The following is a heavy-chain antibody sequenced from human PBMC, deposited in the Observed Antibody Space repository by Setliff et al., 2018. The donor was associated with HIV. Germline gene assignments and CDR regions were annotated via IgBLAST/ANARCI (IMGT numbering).Heavy chain of an antibody. CDR2: IHHSGST. CDR3: ASTGYSSGWSFDY. J-gene: IGHJ4*02. D-gene: IGHD6-19*01. Sequence: SETLSLTCAVSGYSITSGYYWGWIRQSPGRGLEWIGSIHHSGSTYYNPSLKSRVTISVDTSKNQFSLKLTSVTAADAAVYYCASTGYSSGWSFDYWGQGTLVTVSS. CDR1: GYSITSGYY. V-gene: IGHV4-38-2*01.